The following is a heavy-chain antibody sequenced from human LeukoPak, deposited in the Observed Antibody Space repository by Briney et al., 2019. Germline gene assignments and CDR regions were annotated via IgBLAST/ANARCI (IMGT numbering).Heavy chain of an antibody. CDR3: ARDLELERNRWNYFES. CDR1: GGSISSFF. CDR2: IDYRGSI. J-gene: IGHJ4*02. Sequence: PSETLSLTCTVSGGSISSFFWSWIRQPPGKGLEWLGCIDYRGSIQYNPSLKSRVTISVDTSKQQFSLKLSSVTAADTAVYYCARDLELERNRWNYFESWGQGTLVTVSS. V-gene: IGHV4-59*01. D-gene: IGHD1-1*01.